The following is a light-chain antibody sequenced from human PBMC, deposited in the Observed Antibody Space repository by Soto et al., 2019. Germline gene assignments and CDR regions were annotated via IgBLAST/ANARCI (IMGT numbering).Light chain of an antibody. CDR2: GAS. J-gene: IGKJ2*01. V-gene: IGKV3-20*01. Sequence: EIVLTQSPGTLSLYPGERATLSCRASQSVSSSYLAWYQQKPGQAPRLLIYGASSRATGIPDRFSGSGSGTDFALTISRLDPEDVAVYSCQQYGSSPDTFGQGTKLAIK. CDR3: QQYGSSPDT. CDR1: QSVSSSY.